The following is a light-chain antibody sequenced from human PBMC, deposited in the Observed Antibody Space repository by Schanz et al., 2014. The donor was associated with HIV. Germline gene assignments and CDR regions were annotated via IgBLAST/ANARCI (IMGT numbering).Light chain of an antibody. CDR1: QNISTW. Sequence: DIHLTQFPSTLSASVGDRVTITCRASQNISTWLAWYQQKPGKAPKLLIYKASSLQRGVPSRFSGSGSGTEFTLTISSLQPDDFATYYCLQHNSYPPTFGQGTKVEIK. CDR2: KAS. V-gene: IGKV1-5*03. J-gene: IGKJ1*01. CDR3: LQHNSYPPT.